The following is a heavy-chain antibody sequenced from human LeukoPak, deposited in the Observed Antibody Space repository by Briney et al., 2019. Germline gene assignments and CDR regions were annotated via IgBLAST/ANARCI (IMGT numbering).Heavy chain of an antibody. CDR1: GFTFSSYW. Sequence: GGSLRLSCAASGFTFSSYWMNWVRQAPGKGLEWVSTISGTGSSTYYADSAKGRFTISRDNSKDTLFLQLNSLTAVDTAMYFCAKASVAIPQYCNSWGQGTLVTVSS. CDR3: AKASVAIPQYCNS. CDR2: ISGTGSST. D-gene: IGHD2-2*02. V-gene: IGHV3-23*01. J-gene: IGHJ5*02.